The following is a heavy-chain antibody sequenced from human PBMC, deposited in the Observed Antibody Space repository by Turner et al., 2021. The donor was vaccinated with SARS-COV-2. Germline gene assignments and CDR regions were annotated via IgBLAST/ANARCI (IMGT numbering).Heavy chain of an antibody. D-gene: IGHD2-2*01. Sequence: EVQLVESGGGLVTPGGSLRLSCSASGFTFSSYDMNWVRQAPGKGLEWVSSITTGSDYIYYVRSVNGRFTVSRYNAKDLLFLQMNSLRGEDTGVYYCARSGAAALLMYNWFESWGQGTPVTVSS. CDR1: GFTFSSYD. CDR2: ITTGSDYI. V-gene: IGHV3-21*01. J-gene: IGHJ5*01. CDR3: ARSGAAALLMYNWFES.